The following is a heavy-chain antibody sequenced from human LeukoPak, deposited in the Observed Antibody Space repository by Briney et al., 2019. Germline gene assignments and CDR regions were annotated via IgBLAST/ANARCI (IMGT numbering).Heavy chain of an antibody. CDR2: INSDGSST. J-gene: IGHJ4*02. V-gene: IGHV3-74*01. CDR1: GFTFSSYW. Sequence: PGGSLRLSCAASGFTFSSYWMHWVRQAPGKGLVWVSRINSDGSSTSYADSVKGRFTISRDNAQNTLYLQMNSLRAEDTAVYYCARADQYSSPSDDYWGQGTLVTVSS. CDR3: ARADQYSSPSDDY. D-gene: IGHD6-6*01.